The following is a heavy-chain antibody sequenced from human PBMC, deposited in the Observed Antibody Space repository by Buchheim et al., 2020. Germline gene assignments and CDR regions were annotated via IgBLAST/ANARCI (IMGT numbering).Heavy chain of an antibody. CDR2: IKQGGSES. V-gene: IGHV3-7*03. CDR1: GFSFSSHW. J-gene: IGHJ4*02. Sequence: EVQLVESGGGLVQPGGSLRLSCAASGFSFSSHWMSWVRQAPGKGLEWVAHIKQGGSESSYVDSVEGRFTISRDDATKSLFLQMNSLRAEDTAVYYCASPLPDNVFWGQGTL. D-gene: IGHD1-14*01. CDR3: ASPLPDNVF.